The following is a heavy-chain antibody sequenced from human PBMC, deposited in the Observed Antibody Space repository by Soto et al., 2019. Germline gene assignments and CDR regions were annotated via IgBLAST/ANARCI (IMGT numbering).Heavy chain of an antibody. CDR3: ARHGPRVAAAPFNWFDP. J-gene: IGHJ5*02. Sequence: GESLKISCKGSGYSFTSYWIGWVRQMPGKGLEWMGIIYPGGSNTRYSPSFQGQVTISADKSTSTAYLQWRRLKASDTAMYSCARHGPRVAAAPFNWFDPWGQGPLVTVSS. D-gene: IGHD2-15*01. V-gene: IGHV5-51*01. CDR2: IYPGGSNT. CDR1: GYSFTSYW.